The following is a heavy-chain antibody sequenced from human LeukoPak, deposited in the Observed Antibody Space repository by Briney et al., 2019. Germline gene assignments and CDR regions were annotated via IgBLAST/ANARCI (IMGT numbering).Heavy chain of an antibody. Sequence: GGSLRLSCAASEFTFSSYAMHWVRQAPGKGLEWVAVISYDGSNKYYADSVKGRFTISRDNSKNTLYLQMNSLRAEDTAVYYCARPTRPYYRYYFDYWGQGTLVTVSS. CDR1: EFTFSSYA. CDR3: ARPTRPYYRYYFDY. D-gene: IGHD1-26*01. CDR2: ISYDGSNK. V-gene: IGHV3-30-3*01. J-gene: IGHJ4*02.